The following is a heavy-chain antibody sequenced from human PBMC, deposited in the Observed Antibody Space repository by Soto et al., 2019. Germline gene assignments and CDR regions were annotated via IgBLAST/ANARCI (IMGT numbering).Heavy chain of an antibody. CDR2: ISQSGHT. CDR3: ARAPKVSGSSQTRPDF. CDR1: SGSFSGYY. Sequence: QVQLHQWGAGLLKPSETLSLACSIYSGSFSGYYWSCIRQPPGKGLEWIGEISQSGHTNYSPSLKSRVSISIDTSKKQFSLNLASVSAADTAVYYCARAPKVSGSSQTRPDFWGQGTLVTVSS. J-gene: IGHJ4*02. D-gene: IGHD6-6*01. V-gene: IGHV4-34*01.